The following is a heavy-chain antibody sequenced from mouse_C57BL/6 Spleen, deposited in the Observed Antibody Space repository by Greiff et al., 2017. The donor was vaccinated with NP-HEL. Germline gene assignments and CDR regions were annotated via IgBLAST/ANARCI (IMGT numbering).Heavy chain of an antibody. J-gene: IGHJ2*01. CDR2: INPYNGGT. D-gene: IGHD2-10*01. CDR3: ARRDLLPFDY. V-gene: IGHV1-19*01. Sequence: VQLQQSGPVLVKPGASVKMSCKASGYTFTDYYMNWVKQSHGKSLEWIGVINPYNGGTSYNQKFKGKATLTVDKSSSTAYMELNGLTSEDSAVYYCARRDLLPFDYWGQGTTLTVSS. CDR1: GYTFTDYY.